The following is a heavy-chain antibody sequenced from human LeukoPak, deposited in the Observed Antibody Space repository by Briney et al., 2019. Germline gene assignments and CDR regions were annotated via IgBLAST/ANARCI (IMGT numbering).Heavy chain of an antibody. CDR3: TRGSYYDSSGYSGVRLFDY. V-gene: IGHV4-39*07. CDR1: GGSISSSSYY. J-gene: IGHJ4*02. Sequence: SETLSLTCTVSGGSISSSSYYWGWIRQPPGKGLEWIGNIYYSGSTYYNPSLKSRVTISVDTSKNQFSLKLSSVTAADTAVYYCTRGSYYDSSGYSGVRLFDYWGQGTPVTVPS. D-gene: IGHD3-22*01. CDR2: IYYSGST.